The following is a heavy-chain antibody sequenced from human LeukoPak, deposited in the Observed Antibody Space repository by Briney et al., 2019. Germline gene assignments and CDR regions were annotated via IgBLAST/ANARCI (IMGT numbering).Heavy chain of an antibody. CDR1: GGSFSGYY. Sequence: SETLSLTCAVYGGSFSGYYWSWIRQPPGKGLEWIGEINHSGSTNYNPSLKSRVTISVDTSKNQFSLKLSSVTAADMAVYYCARFRGAFWSGYYTFDYWGQGTLVTVSS. J-gene: IGHJ4*02. CDR2: INHSGST. D-gene: IGHD3-3*01. CDR3: ARFRGAFWSGYYTFDY. V-gene: IGHV4-34*01.